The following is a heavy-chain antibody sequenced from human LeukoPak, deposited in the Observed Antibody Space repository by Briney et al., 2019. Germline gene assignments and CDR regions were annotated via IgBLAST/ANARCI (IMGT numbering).Heavy chain of an antibody. V-gene: IGHV3-74*01. D-gene: IGHD3-9*01. CDR3: ARERAVAILTGYYDY. Sequence: GGSLRLSCAASGFTFSNYWMHWVRQAPGKGLVWVSRINSDGSSTSYADSVKGRFTISRDNAKNTLYLQLNSLRAEDTAVYYCARERAVAILTGYYDYWGQGTLVTVSS. J-gene: IGHJ4*02. CDR1: GFTFSNYW. CDR2: INSDGSST.